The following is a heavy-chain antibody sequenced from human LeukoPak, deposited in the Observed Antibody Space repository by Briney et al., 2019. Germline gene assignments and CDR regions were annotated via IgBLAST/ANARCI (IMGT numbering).Heavy chain of an antibody. D-gene: IGHD4-11*01. CDR2: ITNSGSTV. CDR1: GFTFSSYQ. Sequence: GGSLRISCAASGFTFSSYQMNWVRQAPGKGLEWVSYITNSGSTVYYADSVKGRFTISRDNAKNSLYLQMNSLRDEDTAVYYCARDRDKRDYSNYDYDYWGQGTLVTVSS. V-gene: IGHV3-48*03. CDR3: ARDRDKRDYSNYDYDY. J-gene: IGHJ4*02.